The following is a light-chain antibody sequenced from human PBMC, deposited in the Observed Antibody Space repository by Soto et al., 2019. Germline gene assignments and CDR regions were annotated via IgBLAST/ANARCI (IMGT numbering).Light chain of an antibody. Sequence: DIVLTQSPGTLSLSPGERATLSCGASQSVSGNYLAWYQQKPGQAPRLLIYGASSRATGIPDRFSGSGSGTDFSLTISRLEPADFAMYFCQQYGSSPPWTFGQGTKVDIK. CDR3: QQYGSSPPWT. CDR1: QSVSGNY. J-gene: IGKJ1*01. CDR2: GAS. V-gene: IGKV3-20*01.